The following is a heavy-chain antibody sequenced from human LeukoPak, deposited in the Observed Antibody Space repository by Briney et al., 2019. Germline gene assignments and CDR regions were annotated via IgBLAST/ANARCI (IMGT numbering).Heavy chain of an antibody. D-gene: IGHD2-15*01. CDR3: ARIIVNCSGGSCYSVVYYFDY. V-gene: IGHV1-2*02. CDR2: INPNSGGT. J-gene: IGHJ4*02. Sequence: ASVKVSCKASGYTFTGYYMHWVRQAPGQGLEWMGWINPNSGGTNYAQKFQGRVTMTRDTSISTAYMELSRLRSDDTAVYYCARIIVNCSGGSCYSVVYYFDYWGQGTLVTVSS. CDR1: GYTFTGYY.